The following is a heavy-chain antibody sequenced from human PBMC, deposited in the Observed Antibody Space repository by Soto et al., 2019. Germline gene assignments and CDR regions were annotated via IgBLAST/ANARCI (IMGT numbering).Heavy chain of an antibody. J-gene: IGHJ5*02. Sequence: EPLSLTCAYDGGSFSGYYWGWIRQPPGSGLEWIGKINHSGTTNYNPYLQSRVTISVDTSKNQFSLKLSSVTAEDTAVYYCARAVLWFGELPRRRSWFDPWGQGTLVSVSS. CDR2: INHSGTT. V-gene: IGHV4-34*01. CDR1: GGSFSGYY. D-gene: IGHD3-10*01. CDR3: ARAVLWFGELPRRRSWFDP.